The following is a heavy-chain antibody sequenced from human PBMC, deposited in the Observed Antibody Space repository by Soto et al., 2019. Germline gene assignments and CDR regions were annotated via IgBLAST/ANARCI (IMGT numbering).Heavy chain of an antibody. V-gene: IGHV3-30*18. CDR1: GFTFSSYG. J-gene: IGHJ6*02. CDR3: AKDKHYYDSSGPRAYYYGMDV. D-gene: IGHD3-22*01. CDR2: ISYDGSNK. Sequence: PGGSLRLSCAASGFTFSSYGMHWVRQAPGKGLEWVAVISYDGSNKYYADSVKGRFTISRDNSKNTLYLQMNSLRAEDTAVYYCAKDKHYYDSSGPRAYYYGMDVWGQGTTVTVSS.